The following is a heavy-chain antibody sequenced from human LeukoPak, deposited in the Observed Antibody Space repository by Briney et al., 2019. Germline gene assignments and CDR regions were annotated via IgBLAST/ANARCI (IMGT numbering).Heavy chain of an antibody. D-gene: IGHD5-12*01. V-gene: IGHV3-74*01. CDR2: INSDGSST. CDR1: GFTFSSSW. J-gene: IGHJ4*02. Sequence: GSLRLSCATSGFTFSSSWMHWVRQAPGKGLVWVSRINSDGSSTTYADSVKGRFIISRDNAKNTLYLQMNSLRAEDTAVYYCARDRGYHFENWGQGTLVTASS. CDR3: ARDRGYHFEN.